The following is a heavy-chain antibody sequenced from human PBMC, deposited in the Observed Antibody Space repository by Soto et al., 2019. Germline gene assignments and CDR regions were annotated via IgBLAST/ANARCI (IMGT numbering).Heavy chain of an antibody. CDR1: GYTLTELS. V-gene: IGHV1-24*01. Sequence: VASVKVSCKVSGYTLTELSMHWVRQAPGKGLEWMGGFGPEDGETIYAQKFQGRVTMTEDTSTDTAYMELSSLRSEDTAVYYCAVVVPAAPLAVAFDYWGQGTLVTVSS. CDR2: FGPEDGET. CDR3: AVVVPAAPLAVAFDY. D-gene: IGHD2-2*01. J-gene: IGHJ4*02.